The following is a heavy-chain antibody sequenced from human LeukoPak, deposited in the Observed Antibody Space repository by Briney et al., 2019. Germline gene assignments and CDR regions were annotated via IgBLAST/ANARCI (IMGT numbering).Heavy chain of an antibody. CDR1: GGSISNGAYY. V-gene: IGHV4-31*03. J-gene: IGHJ4*02. CDR3: ARQGYSSTWYPYFDY. D-gene: IGHD6-13*01. Sequence: PSQTLSLTCTVSGGSISNGAYYWSWIRQHPETGLEWIGYIYYSGTTHYNPSPQSRVTISVDTSKNQFSLKLNSVTAADTAVYYCARQGYSSTWYPYFDYWGRGTLVTVSS. CDR2: IYYSGTT.